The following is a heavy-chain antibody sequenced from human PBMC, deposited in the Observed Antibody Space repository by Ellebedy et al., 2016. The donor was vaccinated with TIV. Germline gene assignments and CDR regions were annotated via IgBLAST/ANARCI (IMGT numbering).Heavy chain of an antibody. CDR2: ITGSGVVT. D-gene: IGHD5-18*01. V-gene: IGHV3-23*01. Sequence: GESLKISCAASGFTFSSYAVSWVRQPPVRGLEWVSTITGSGVVTHYADSVKGRFTISRDNSKNTLFLQLTSLRADDTAVYFCAKGLEVDKAMLGSSWGQGTLVTVSS. J-gene: IGHJ5*02. CDR1: GFTFSSYA. CDR3: AKGLEVDKAMLGSS.